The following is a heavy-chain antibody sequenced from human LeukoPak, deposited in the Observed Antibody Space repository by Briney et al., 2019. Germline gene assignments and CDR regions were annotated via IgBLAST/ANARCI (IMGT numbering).Heavy chain of an antibody. V-gene: IGHV4-59*01. Sequence: SETLSLTCTVSGGSISSYYWSWVRQPPGKGLEWIGYIYYSGSTDYNPSLKSRVTISVDTSKNQFSLKLSSVTAADTAVYYCARVRLPGTGMDVWGQGTTVTVSS. CDR3: ARVRLPGTGMDV. CDR2: IYYSGST. D-gene: IGHD1-26*01. J-gene: IGHJ6*02. CDR1: GGSISSYY.